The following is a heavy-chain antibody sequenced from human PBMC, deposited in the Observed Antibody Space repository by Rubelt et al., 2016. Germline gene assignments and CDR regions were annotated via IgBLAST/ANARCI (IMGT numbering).Heavy chain of an antibody. V-gene: IGHV3-21*06. D-gene: IGHD3-3*01. CDR1: GFTFSCYV. CDR3: ARVFDYNFWSGYYY. J-gene: IGHJ4*02. CDR2: ISSSSSYL. Sequence: EVQLVESGGGLVQPGGSLRLSCAASGFTFSCYVMSWVRQAPGKGLEWVSAISSSSSYLYYADSVKGRFTISRDNAKHSLFLQVCSLIAEETAGYYCARVFDYNFWSGYYYWGQGTLVTVSS.